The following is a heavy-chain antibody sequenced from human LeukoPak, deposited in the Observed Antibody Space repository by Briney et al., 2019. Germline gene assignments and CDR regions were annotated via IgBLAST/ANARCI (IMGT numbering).Heavy chain of an antibody. CDR2: IHYSGST. J-gene: IGHJ2*01. CDR3: ARLPYSYGSGAGYLDL. V-gene: IGHV4-59*01. CDR1: GASISSYY. Sequence: SQTRSPTWTVSGASISSYYRSWIRQLPGKGLGWIGYIHYSGSTNYNPSLKSRVTISVDTSKNQFSLKLSSVTAADTAVYYCARLPYSYGSGAGYLDLWGRGTLVTVSS. D-gene: IGHD5-18*01.